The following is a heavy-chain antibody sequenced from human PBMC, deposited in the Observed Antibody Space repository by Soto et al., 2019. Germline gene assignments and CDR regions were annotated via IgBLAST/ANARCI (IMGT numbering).Heavy chain of an antibody. V-gene: IGHV3-15*01. CDR1: GFTFSNAW. J-gene: IGHJ4*02. CDR3: TTRGLRLGEANDY. D-gene: IGHD3-16*01. Sequence: EVQLVESGGGLVKPGGSLRLSCAASGFTFSNAWMSWVRQAPGKGLEWVGRIKSKTDGGTTDYAAPVKGRFTISRDDSKNTLYLQMNSLKTEDTAVYYCTTRGLRLGEANDYWGQGTLVTVSS. CDR2: IKSKTDGGTT.